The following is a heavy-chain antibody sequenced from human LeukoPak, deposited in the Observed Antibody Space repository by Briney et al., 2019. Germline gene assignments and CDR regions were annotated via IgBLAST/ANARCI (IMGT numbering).Heavy chain of an antibody. CDR2: IYPGDSDI. CDR1: GYSFTSYW. Sequence: GESLKISCKGSGYSFTSYWIGWVRQMPGKGLEWMGIIYPGDSDIRYSPSFQGQVTISADKSISTAYLQWSSLKASDTAMYYCARMSAIDFWSALTHFDYWGQGTLVTVSS. CDR3: ARMSAIDFWSALTHFDY. J-gene: IGHJ4*02. V-gene: IGHV5-51*01. D-gene: IGHD3-3*01.